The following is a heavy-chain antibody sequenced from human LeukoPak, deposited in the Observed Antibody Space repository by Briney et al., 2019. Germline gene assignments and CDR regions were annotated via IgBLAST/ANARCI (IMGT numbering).Heavy chain of an antibody. J-gene: IGHJ1*01. V-gene: IGHV3-30*02. CDR3: AKDGVGANKFQH. D-gene: IGHD1-26*01. CDR2: IRYDGTKK. CDR1: GFTFSTYG. Sequence: GGSLRLSCAASGFTFSTYGMYWVRQAPGKGLEWVAFIRYDGTKKYHADSVKGRFTISRDNSENTLYLQMNSLRVEDTAVYYCAKDGVGANKFQHWGQGTLVTVSS.